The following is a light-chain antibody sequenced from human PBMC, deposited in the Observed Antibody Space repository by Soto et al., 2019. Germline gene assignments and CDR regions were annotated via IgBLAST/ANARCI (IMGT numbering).Light chain of an antibody. Sequence: LAXPASVSGSPGQSITISCTGTSSDVGGYNYVSWYQQHPGKAPKLMISEVSNRPSGVSNRFSGSKSGNTASLTISGLQAEDEADYYCSSYTSNNLYVFGTGTKVTV. V-gene: IGLV2-14*01. J-gene: IGLJ1*01. CDR2: EVS. CDR3: SSYTSNNLYV. CDR1: SSDVGGYNY.